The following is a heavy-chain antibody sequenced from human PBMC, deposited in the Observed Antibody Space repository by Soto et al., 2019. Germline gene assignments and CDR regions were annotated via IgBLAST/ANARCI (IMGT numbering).Heavy chain of an antibody. Sequence: PSETLSLTCTVSGGSISGYSWSWIRQSPGKGLEWIGYVHYSGSTNYNPSLKSRVTISVDTSKNQFSLKLSSVTAADTAVYYCARHSPWSGYYPGLGFWYYMDVWGKGTTVTVSS. J-gene: IGHJ6*03. CDR3: ARHSPWSGYYPGLGFWYYMDV. V-gene: IGHV4-59*08. CDR1: GGSISGYS. CDR2: VHYSGST. D-gene: IGHD3-3*01.